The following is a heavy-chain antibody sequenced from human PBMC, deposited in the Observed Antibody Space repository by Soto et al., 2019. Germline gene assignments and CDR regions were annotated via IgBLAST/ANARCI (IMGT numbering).Heavy chain of an antibody. CDR2: IVDSGGRA. J-gene: IGHJ6*02. CDR1: GFAFSSYA. Sequence: PGGSLRPSCPASGFAFSSYARNWVRQAPGKGLEWVSGIVDSGGRAFYADSVKGRFTISRDNSKNTLYLEMNNLRAEDTAIYYCAPVPAASSYYSTDVWGQGTTVTVYS. D-gene: IGHD2-2*01. V-gene: IGHV3-23*01. CDR3: APVPAASSYYSTDV.